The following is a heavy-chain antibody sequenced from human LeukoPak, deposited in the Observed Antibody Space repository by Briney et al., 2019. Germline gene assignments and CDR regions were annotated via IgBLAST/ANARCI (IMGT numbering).Heavy chain of an antibody. CDR1: GFTFNNYA. J-gene: IGHJ4*02. Sequence: PGGSLRLSCAASGFTFNNYAMNWVRQAPGKGLEWVSAISASGGNTYYADSVKGRFTISRDNSKNTLYLQMNSLRAEDTAVYYCAQDGDFDYWGQGTLVTVSS. D-gene: IGHD4-17*01. V-gene: IGHV3-23*01. CDR2: ISASGGNT. CDR3: AQDGDFDY.